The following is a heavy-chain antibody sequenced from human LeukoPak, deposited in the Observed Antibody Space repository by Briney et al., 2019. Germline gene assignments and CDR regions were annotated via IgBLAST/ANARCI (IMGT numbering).Heavy chain of an antibody. CDR3: ARAHSHYYDSSGYSIDY. D-gene: IGHD3-22*01. CDR2: IYTSGST. J-gene: IGHJ4*02. Sequence: SETLSLTCTVSGGSISSDSYYWSWIRQPAGKGLEWIGRIYTSGSTNYNPSLKSRVTISVDTSKNQFSLKLSSVTAADTAVYYCARAHSHYYDSSGYSIDYWGQGTLVTVSS. CDR1: GGSISSDSYY. V-gene: IGHV4-61*02.